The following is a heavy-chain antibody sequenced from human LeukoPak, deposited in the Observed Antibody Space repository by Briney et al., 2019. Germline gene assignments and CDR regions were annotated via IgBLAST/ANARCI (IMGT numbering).Heavy chain of an antibody. Sequence: SETLSLTCTVSGGSISSYYWSWIRQPPGKGLEWIGYIYYSGSTNYNPSLKSRVTISVDTSKNQFSLKLSSVTAADTAVYYCARVNEWELLSYFDYWGQGTLVTVSS. V-gene: IGHV4-59*12. D-gene: IGHD1-26*01. CDR1: GGSISSYY. CDR2: IYYSGST. J-gene: IGHJ4*02. CDR3: ARVNEWELLSYFDY.